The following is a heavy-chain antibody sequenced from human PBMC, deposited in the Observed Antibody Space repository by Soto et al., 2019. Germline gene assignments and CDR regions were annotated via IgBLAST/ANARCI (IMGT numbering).Heavy chain of an antibody. J-gene: IGHJ2*01. Sequence: VQLVESGGGLVQPGGSLRLSCAASGFTFSDYWMHWVRQAPGKGLVWVSRLNSGGSSTNYADSVKGRFTISRDNAKNTVHLQMNSLRAEDTAVYYCTRGARGEWYLDLWGRGTLVTVSS. CDR2: LNSGGSST. D-gene: IGHD3-16*01. CDR1: GFTFSDYW. V-gene: IGHV3-74*01. CDR3: TRGARGEWYLDL.